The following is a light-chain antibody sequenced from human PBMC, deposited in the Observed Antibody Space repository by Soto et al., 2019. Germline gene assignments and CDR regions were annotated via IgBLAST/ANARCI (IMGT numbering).Light chain of an antibody. CDR1: SSNIAINY. Sequence: QLVLTQPPSASGTPGQRITISCSGSSSNIAINYVYWYQQFPGAAPKLLIYRDDQRPSGVPGRFSGSKSGTSASLAISGLRSEDEADYFCATWDDSQSGPVFGGGTKLTVL. CDR3: ATWDDSQSGPV. CDR2: RDD. J-gene: IGLJ3*02. V-gene: IGLV1-47*01.